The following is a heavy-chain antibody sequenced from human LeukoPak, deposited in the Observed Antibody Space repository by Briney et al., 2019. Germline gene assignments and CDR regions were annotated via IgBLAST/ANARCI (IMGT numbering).Heavy chain of an antibody. D-gene: IGHD6-13*01. CDR3: LGTAHSSSWYVGYFDY. CDR2: ISGSGGST. V-gene: IGHV3-23*01. J-gene: IGHJ4*02. Sequence: GGSLRLSCAASGFTFSSYAMSWVRQAPGKGLEWVSAISGSGGSTYYADSVKGRFTISRDNSKNTLYLQMNSLRAEDAAVYYCLGTAHSSSWYVGYFDYWGQGTLVTVSS. CDR1: GFTFSSYA.